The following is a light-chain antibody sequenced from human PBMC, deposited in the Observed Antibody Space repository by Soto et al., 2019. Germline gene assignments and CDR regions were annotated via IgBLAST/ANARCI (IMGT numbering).Light chain of an antibody. J-gene: IGLJ2*01. CDR3: CSYTSRYTLV. V-gene: IGLV2-14*01. CDR2: DVS. CDR1: SSDVGRYNY. Sequence: QSALTQPASVSGSPGQSITISCTGTSSDVGRYNYVSWYQQHPGKAPKLMIYDVSNRPSGVSNRFSGSKSGNTASLTISGLQAEDEADYYCCSYTSRYTLVFGGGTKLTVL.